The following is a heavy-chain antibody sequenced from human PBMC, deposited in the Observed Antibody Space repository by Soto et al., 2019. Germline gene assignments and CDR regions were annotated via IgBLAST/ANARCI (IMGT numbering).Heavy chain of an antibody. CDR3: ASPLRQWLADAFDI. Sequence: EVQLVESGGGLVQPGGSLRLSCVASGFTFSSYSMTWVRLAPGKGLEWVSYITSSNSIIYNADSVKGRFIISRDNAKNLLYQQLNSRRDEGTVVYYCASPLRQWLADAFDIWGQGTMVTVSS. CDR2: ITSSNSII. CDR1: GFTFSSYS. D-gene: IGHD6-19*01. J-gene: IGHJ3*02. V-gene: IGHV3-48*02.